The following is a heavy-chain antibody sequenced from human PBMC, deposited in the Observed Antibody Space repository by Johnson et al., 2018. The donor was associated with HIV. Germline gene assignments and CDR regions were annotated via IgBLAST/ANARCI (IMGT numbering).Heavy chain of an antibody. J-gene: IGHJ3*02. CDR3: AKEVATRGIVGARGAFDI. D-gene: IGHD1-26*01. CDR2: IRYDGSNK. CDR1: GFTFSSYG. V-gene: IGHV3-30*02. Sequence: QEQLVESGGGVVQPGGSLRLSCAASGFTFSSYGMHWVRQAPGKGLEWVAFIRYDGSNKYYADSVKGRFIISRDNSKNTLYLQVNSLRTEDTALYYCAKEVATRGIVGARGAFDIWGQGTMVTVSS.